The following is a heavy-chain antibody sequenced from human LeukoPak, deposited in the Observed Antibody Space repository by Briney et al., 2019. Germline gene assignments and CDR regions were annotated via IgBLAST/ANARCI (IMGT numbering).Heavy chain of an antibody. Sequence: GASVKVSCKASGGTFSSYAISWVRQAPGQGLEWMGRIIPILGIANYAQKFQGRVTITADKSTGTAYMELSSLRSEDTAVYYCARESVAGQNLDYWGQGTLVTVSS. CDR3: ARESVAGQNLDY. J-gene: IGHJ4*02. CDR1: GGTFSSYA. V-gene: IGHV1-69*04. CDR2: IIPILGIA. D-gene: IGHD6-19*01.